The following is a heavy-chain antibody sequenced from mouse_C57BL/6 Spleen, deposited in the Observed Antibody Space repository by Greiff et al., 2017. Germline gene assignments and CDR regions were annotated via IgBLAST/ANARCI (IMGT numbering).Heavy chain of an antibody. Sequence: EVQLQQSGPELVKPGASVKISCKASGYTFTDYYMNWVKQSHGKSLEWIGDINPNNGGTSYNQKFKGKATLTVDKSSSTAYMELRSLTSEDSAVXYCARQGITTVVSDWYFDVWGTGTTVTVSS. CDR1: GYTFTDYY. V-gene: IGHV1-26*01. CDR2: INPNNGGT. J-gene: IGHJ1*03. CDR3: ARQGITTVVSDWYFDV. D-gene: IGHD1-1*01.